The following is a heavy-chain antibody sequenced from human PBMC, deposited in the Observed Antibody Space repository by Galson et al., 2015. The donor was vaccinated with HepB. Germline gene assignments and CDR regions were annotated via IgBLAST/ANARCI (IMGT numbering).Heavy chain of an antibody. J-gene: IGHJ3*02. V-gene: IGHV3-30*18. CDR2: ISYDGSNK. CDR3: AKPLYKGRQVGAFDI. D-gene: IGHD1-14*01. Sequence: SLRLSCAAPGFTFGSYGMHWVRQAPGKGLEWVAVISYDGSNKYYADSVKGRFTISRDNSKNTLYLQMNSLRAEDTAVYYCAKPLYKGRQVGAFDIWGQGTMVTVSS. CDR1: GFTFGSYG.